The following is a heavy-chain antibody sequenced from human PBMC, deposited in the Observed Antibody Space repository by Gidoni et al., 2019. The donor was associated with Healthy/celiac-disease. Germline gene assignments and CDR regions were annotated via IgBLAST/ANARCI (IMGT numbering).Heavy chain of an antibody. Sequence: QVQLVESGGGVVQPGRSLRLSCAASGFTFSSYGMHWVRQAPGKGLEWVAVRSYDGSNKYYADSVKGRFTISRDNSKNTLYLQMNSLRAEDTAVYYCAKGSAAAGFDYWGQGTLVTVSS. V-gene: IGHV3-30*18. J-gene: IGHJ4*02. D-gene: IGHD6-13*01. CDR1: GFTFSSYG. CDR2: RSYDGSNK. CDR3: AKGSAAAGFDY.